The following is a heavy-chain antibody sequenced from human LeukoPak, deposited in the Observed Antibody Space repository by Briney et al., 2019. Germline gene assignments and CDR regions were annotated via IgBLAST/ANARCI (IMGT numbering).Heavy chain of an antibody. Sequence: GGSLTLSCVASGFNFNAYGMNWVRQAPGKGLEWLAFLSDSGRAIHYADSVKGRFTISRDNSKNVLYLQMNSLRAEDTAVYYCARGTGGLFDYWGQGTLVTVSS. V-gene: IGHV3-48*01. D-gene: IGHD1-1*01. CDR3: ARGTGGLFDY. CDR1: GFNFNAYG. CDR2: LSDSGRAI. J-gene: IGHJ4*02.